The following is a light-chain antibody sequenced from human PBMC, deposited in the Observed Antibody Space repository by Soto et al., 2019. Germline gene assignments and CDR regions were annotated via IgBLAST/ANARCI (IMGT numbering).Light chain of an antibody. V-gene: IGKV3-20*01. CDR1: QSVRSNY. Sequence: EIVLTQSPGTLSLSPGERATLACRASQSVRSNYLAWYQQKPGQAPRLLIYGASSRATGIPDRFSGSGSGTDFTLTISRLEPEDIAVYYCQQYHTSPLMFGQGTKVEIK. CDR3: QQYHTSPLM. J-gene: IGKJ1*01. CDR2: GAS.